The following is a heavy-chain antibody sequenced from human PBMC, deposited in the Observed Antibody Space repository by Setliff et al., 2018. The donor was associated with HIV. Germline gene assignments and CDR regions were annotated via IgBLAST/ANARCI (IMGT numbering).Heavy chain of an antibody. CDR1: GFIFKTYD. V-gene: IGHV3-30*02. CDR3: VTRYCGESICPEFDY. CDR2: IRFNGNDK. D-gene: IGHD2-21*01. Sequence: SLRLSCATSGFIFKTYDIHWVRQAPGKGLEWVTFIRFNGNDKYYADSVKGRFTISRDNSKNTLDLQINSLRPEDTAVYYCVTRYCGESICPEFDYWGQGTLVTVS. J-gene: IGHJ4*02.